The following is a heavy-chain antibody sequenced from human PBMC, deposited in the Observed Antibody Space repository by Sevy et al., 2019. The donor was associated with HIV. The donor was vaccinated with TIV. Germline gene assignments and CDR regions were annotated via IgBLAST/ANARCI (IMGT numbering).Heavy chain of an antibody. D-gene: IGHD6-13*01. J-gene: IGHJ4*02. Sequence: GSLRLSCVASGFTFSDHYMEWVRQAPGKWLEWVGRTRNKADGYTTEYAASVKGRFTISRDDSKNSLYVQMNSLKTEDTAVYYCATHAGIAAAGRVFDYWGQGTLVTVSS. CDR2: TRNKADGYTT. V-gene: IGHV3-72*01. CDR1: GFTFSDHY. CDR3: ATHAGIAAAGRVFDY.